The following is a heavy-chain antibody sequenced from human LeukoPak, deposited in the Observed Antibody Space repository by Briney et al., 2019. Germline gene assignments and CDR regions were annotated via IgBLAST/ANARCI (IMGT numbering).Heavy chain of an antibody. J-gene: IGHJ4*02. V-gene: IGHV1-2*02. Sequence: ASVTVSFKASGYTFTGYYMHWVRQAPGQGLEWMGWINPNSGGTNYAQKFLGRVTMTRDTSISTAYMELSRLRSDDTAVYYCARDHEVVTLDYWGQGTLVTVSS. CDR2: INPNSGGT. D-gene: IGHD3-22*01. CDR1: GYTFTGYY. CDR3: ARDHEVVTLDY.